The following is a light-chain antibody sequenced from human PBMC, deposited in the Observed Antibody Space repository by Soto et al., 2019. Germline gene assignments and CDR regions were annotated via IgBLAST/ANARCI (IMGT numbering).Light chain of an antibody. CDR2: GAS. J-gene: IGKJ5*01. CDR1: QSVRTK. V-gene: IGKV3D-15*01. CDR3: QQRSNWPPKIT. Sequence: VMTQSPATLSVSPGERATLSCRAIQSVRTKLAWYQQKPGQAPRLLIYGASSRATGIPARFSGSGSGTEFTLTISSLQSEDFAVYYCQQRSNWPPKITFGQGTRLEI.